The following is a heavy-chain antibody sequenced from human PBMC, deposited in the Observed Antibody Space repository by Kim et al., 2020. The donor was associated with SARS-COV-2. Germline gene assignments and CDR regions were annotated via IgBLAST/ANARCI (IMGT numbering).Heavy chain of an antibody. D-gene: IGHD3-10*01. CDR3: AKDSGFGELRYFHH. J-gene: IGHJ1*01. Sequence: ADSVKGRFTISRDNSKNTLYLQMNSLRGEDTAVYYCAKDSGFGELRYFHHWGQGTLVTVSS. V-gene: IGHV3-23*01.